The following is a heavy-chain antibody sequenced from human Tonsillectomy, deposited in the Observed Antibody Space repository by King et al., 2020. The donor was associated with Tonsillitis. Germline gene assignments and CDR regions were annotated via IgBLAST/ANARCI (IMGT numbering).Heavy chain of an antibody. CDR2: IKQDGSEK. J-gene: IGHJ5*02. D-gene: IGHD5-12*01. CDR3: ARRHGYDVPWFDP. CDR1: GFTFTTYW. Sequence: VQLVESGGGLVQPGGSLRLSCAASGFTFTTYWMSWVRQIPGKGLEWVANIKQDGSEKHYVDSVKGRFTISRDNAKNSLYLQMNSLRAEDTAVYYCARRHGYDVPWFDPWGQGTLVTVSS. V-gene: IGHV3-7*03.